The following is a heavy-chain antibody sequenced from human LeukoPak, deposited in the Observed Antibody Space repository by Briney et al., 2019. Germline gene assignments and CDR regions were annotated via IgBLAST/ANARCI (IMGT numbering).Heavy chain of an antibody. CDR1: GFTFSSYG. V-gene: IGHV3-30*02. J-gene: IGHJ6*03. Sequence: GGSLRLSCAASGFTFSSYGMHWVRQAPGKGLEWVAFIRYDGSNKYYADSVKGRFTISRDNSKNTLYLQMNSLRAEDAAVYYCAKPPSAVYYYYYMDVWGKGTTVTISS. CDR2: IRYDGSNK. CDR3: AKPPSAVYYYYYMDV.